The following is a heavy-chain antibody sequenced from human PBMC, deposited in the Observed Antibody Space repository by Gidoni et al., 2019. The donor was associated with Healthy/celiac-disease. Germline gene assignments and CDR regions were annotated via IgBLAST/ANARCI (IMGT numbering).Heavy chain of an antibody. CDR2: ISAYNGNT. CDR1: GYTFTSYG. V-gene: IGHV1-18*01. D-gene: IGHD2-2*01. CDR3: ARDGKLGYCSSTSCYFWSVNAFDI. Sequence: QVQLVQSGAEVKKPGASVKVSCKASGYTFTSYGISWVRQAPGQGLEWMGWISAYNGNTNYAQKLQGRVTMTTDTSTSTAYMELRSLRSDDTAVYYCARDGKLGYCSSTSCYFWSVNAFDIWGQGTMVTVSS. J-gene: IGHJ3*02.